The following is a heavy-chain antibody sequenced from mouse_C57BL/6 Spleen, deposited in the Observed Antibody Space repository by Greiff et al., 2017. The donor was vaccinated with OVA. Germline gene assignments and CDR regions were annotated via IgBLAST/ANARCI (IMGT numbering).Heavy chain of an antibody. CDR2: IDPEDGET. CDR3: ASPPLYYYGSSPWFAY. V-gene: IGHV14-2*01. CDR1: GFNIKDYY. D-gene: IGHD1-1*01. J-gene: IGHJ3*01. Sequence: EVMLVESGAELVKPGASVKLSCTASGFNIKDYYMHWVKQRTEQGLEWIGRIDPEDGETKYAPKFQGKATITADTSSNTAYLQLSSLTSEDTAVYYCASPPLYYYGSSPWFAYWGQGTLVTVSA.